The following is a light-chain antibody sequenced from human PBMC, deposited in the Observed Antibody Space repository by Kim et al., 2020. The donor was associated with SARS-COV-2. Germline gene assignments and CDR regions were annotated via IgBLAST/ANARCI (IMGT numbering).Light chain of an antibody. J-gene: IGLJ2*01. CDR1: GGPHCYG. CDR3: QTWGTPVV. Sequence: GAHVKLTCTQSGGPHCYGIAMQQQRPGRGPHFLLKVNGDGSHYKGDGIPDRFSGASSDAARCLTISTLQTDDEADYDCQTWGTPVVFGGGTQLTVL. CDR2: VNGDGSH. V-gene: IGLV4-69*01.